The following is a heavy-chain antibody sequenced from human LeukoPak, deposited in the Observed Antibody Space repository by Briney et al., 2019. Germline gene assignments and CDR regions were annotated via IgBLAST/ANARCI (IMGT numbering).Heavy chain of an antibody. D-gene: IGHD5-12*01. V-gene: IGHV1-2*02. CDR2: INSNNGAT. Sequence: GASVKVSCKASGYTFTDYYIHWVRQAPGQGLEWMGWINSNNGATTYAQKFQGRVTMTRDTSISTAYMELTRLGSDDTAVYYCARDGSLGYWGQGTLVTVSS. CDR3: ARDGSLGY. J-gene: IGHJ4*02. CDR1: GYTFTDYY.